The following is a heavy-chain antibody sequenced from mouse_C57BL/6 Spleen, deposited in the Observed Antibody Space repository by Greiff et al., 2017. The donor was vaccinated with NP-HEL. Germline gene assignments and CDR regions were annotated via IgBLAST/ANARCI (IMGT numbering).Heavy chain of an antibody. D-gene: IGHD2-4*01. CDR2: INPSTGGT. CDR3: AREGGLRNFDY. Sequence: EVQLQQSGAELVKPGASVKLSCTASGFNIKDYYMHWVKQSPEKSLEWIGEINPSTGGTTYNQKFKAKATLTVDKSSSTAYMQLKSLTSEDSAVYYCAREGGLRNFDYWGQGTTLTVSS. V-gene: IGHV1-42*01. CDR1: GFNIKDYY. J-gene: IGHJ2*01.